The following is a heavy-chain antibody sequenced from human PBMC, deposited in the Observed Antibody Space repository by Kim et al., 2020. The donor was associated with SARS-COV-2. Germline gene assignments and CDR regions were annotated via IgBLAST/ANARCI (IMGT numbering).Heavy chain of an antibody. Sequence: GGSLRLSCAASGFTFSSYEMNWVRQAPGKGLEWVSYISSSGSTIYYADSVKGRFTISRYNAKNSLYLQMNSLRAEDTAVYYCAREDITMVRGVIPFDYWGQGTLVTVSS. CDR3: AREDITMVRGVIPFDY. CDR2: ISSSGSTI. J-gene: IGHJ4*02. CDR1: GFTFSSYE. D-gene: IGHD3-10*01. V-gene: IGHV3-48*03.